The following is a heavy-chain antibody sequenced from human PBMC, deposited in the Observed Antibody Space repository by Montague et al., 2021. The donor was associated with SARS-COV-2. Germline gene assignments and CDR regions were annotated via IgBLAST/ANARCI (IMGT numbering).Heavy chain of an antibody. J-gene: IGHJ3*02. CDR1: GGSFSGYY. CDR3: AIPMVRGFSRAFDI. Sequence: SETLSLTCAVYGGSFSGYYWSWIRQPPGKGLEWIGEINQSGSTNYNPSPKSRVTISVDTSKNQFSLKLSSVTAADTAVYYCAIPMVRGFSRAFDIWGQGTMVTVSS. V-gene: IGHV4-34*01. D-gene: IGHD3-10*01. CDR2: INQSGST.